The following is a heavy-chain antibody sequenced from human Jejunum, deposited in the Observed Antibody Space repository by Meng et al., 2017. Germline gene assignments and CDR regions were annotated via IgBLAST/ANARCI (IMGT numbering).Heavy chain of an antibody. V-gene: IGHV1-69*09. CDR1: GATFSSFA. D-gene: IGHD4-23*01. Sequence: AEVGESGAEVKKPGSSVKCSCKASGATFSSFAIRWVGQAPGKGLEWMGWIIPYHTIIKYAQEFQGRLTIAADESTSTAYMELSSLRPEDTAVYYCARGGVSYQLLTRMTYWGQGTLVTVSS. J-gene: IGHJ4*02. CDR2: IIPYHTII. CDR3: ARGGVSYQLLTRMTY.